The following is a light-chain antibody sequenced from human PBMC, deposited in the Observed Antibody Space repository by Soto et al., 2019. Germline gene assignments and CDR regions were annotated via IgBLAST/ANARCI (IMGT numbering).Light chain of an antibody. CDR2: GAS. CDR1: QSVSSSY. J-gene: IGKJ5*01. V-gene: IGKV3-20*01. Sequence: EIVLTQSPGTLSLSPGERATLSCRASQSVSSSYLAWYQQKPGQAPRLLIYGASSRATGIPDRFSGSGSGTDFTLTISRLEPEDFAVYYCQQYGRSPPITFGQGTRREIK. CDR3: QQYGRSPPIT.